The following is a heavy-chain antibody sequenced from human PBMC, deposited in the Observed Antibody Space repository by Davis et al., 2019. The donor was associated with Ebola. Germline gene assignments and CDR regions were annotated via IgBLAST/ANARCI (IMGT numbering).Heavy chain of an antibody. CDR3: ARMAGYYCSGGSCYSPDY. J-gene: IGHJ4*02. Sequence: ASVKVSCKASGGTFSSYATSWVRQAPGQGLEWMGWISAYNGNTNYAQKLQGRVTMTTDTSTSTAYKELRSLRSDDTAVYYCARMAGYYCSGGSCYSPDYWGQGTLVTVSS. D-gene: IGHD2-15*01. CDR2: ISAYNGNT. V-gene: IGHV1-18*01. CDR1: GGTFSSYA.